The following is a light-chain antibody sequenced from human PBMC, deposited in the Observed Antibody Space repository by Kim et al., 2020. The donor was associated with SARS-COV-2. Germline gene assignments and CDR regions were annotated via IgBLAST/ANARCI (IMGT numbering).Light chain of an antibody. Sequence: GQRVTICCSGSSSNIGSNYVYWYQQLPGTAPKLLIYRNNQRPSGVPDRFSGSKSGTSASLAISGLRSEDEADYYCAAWDDSLSGRVFGGGTQLTVL. J-gene: IGLJ3*02. CDR2: RNN. V-gene: IGLV1-47*01. CDR3: AAWDDSLSGRV. CDR1: SSNIGSNY.